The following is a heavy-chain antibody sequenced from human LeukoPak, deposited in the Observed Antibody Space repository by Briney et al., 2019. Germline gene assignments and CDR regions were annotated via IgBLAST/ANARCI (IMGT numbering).Heavy chain of an antibody. J-gene: IGHJ5*02. CDR1: GGSFSGYY. CDR2: INHSGST. V-gene: IGHV4-34*01. Sequence: SETLSLTCAVYGGSFSGYYWSRIRQPPGKGLEWIGEINHSGSTNYNPSLKSRVTISVDTSKNQFSLKLSSVTAADTAVYYCARSRAYSSSSGSWFDPWGQGTLVTVSS. CDR3: ARSRAYSSSSGSWFDP. D-gene: IGHD6-19*01.